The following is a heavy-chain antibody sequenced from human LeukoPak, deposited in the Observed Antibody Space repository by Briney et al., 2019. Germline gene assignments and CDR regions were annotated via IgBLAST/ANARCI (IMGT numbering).Heavy chain of an antibody. Sequence: GGSLRLSCAASGFTFSDDYMNWIRQAPGKGREWVSYINGSGDTTYYADSVRGRFTISRDNTKNSLYLQMNSLRAEDTAVYYCARDHFMTTGWGIDYWGQGTLVTVSS. CDR3: ARDHFMTTGWGIDY. V-gene: IGHV3-11*01. J-gene: IGHJ4*01. D-gene: IGHD4-17*01. CDR2: INGSGDTT. CDR1: GFTFSDDY.